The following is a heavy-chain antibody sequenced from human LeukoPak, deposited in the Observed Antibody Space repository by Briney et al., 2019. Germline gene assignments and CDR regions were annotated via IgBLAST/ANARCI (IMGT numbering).Heavy chain of an antibody. Sequence: GGSLRLSCVASGFTFNTYNMNWVRQAPGKGLEWVSSITSSSSYIYYADSVKGRFTISRDNAKSSLYLQMDSLRVEDTAVYYCARDPYSGSYGPYYYYYMDVWGKGTTVTISS. CDR2: ITSSSSYI. D-gene: IGHD1-26*01. CDR3: ARDPYSGSYGPYYYYYMDV. V-gene: IGHV3-21*01. J-gene: IGHJ6*03. CDR1: GFTFNTYN.